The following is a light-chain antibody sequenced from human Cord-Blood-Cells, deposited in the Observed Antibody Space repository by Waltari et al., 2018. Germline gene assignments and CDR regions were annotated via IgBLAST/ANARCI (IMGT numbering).Light chain of an antibody. CDR1: SSDVGSYNL. Sequence: QSALTQPASVSGSPGQSITISCTGTSSDVGSYNLVSWYQQHPGKAPKLMFYEGSKRPSGVSNRFPGSKSGNTASLTISGLQAEDEADYYCCSYAGSSTFVYVFGTGTKVTVL. CDR3: CSYAGSSTFVYV. J-gene: IGLJ1*01. V-gene: IGLV2-23*03. CDR2: EGS.